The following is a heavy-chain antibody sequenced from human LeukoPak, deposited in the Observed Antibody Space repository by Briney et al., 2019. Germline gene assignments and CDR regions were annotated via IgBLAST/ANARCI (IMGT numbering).Heavy chain of an antibody. Sequence: SEALSLTCAVYGGSFSGYYWSWIRQPPGKGLEWIGEINHSGSTNYNPSLKSRVTISVDTSKNQFSLKLSSVTAADTAVYYCVSWIGKYYVITEIPVNSCGQGTLVTVSS. V-gene: IGHV4-34*01. D-gene: IGHD3-16*01. CDR1: GGSFSGYY. J-gene: IGHJ4*02. CDR3: VSWIGKYYVITEIPVNS. CDR2: INHSGST.